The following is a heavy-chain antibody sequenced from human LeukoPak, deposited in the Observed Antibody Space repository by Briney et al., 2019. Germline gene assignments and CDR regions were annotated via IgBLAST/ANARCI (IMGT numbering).Heavy chain of an antibody. V-gene: IGHV4-59*01. CDR1: GGSISSYY. J-gene: IGHJ4*02. D-gene: IGHD3-22*01. Sequence: SETLSLTCTVSGGSISSYYWTWIRQPPGKELEWIGYIYYSGTTDYNPSLRSRVTISLDTSRTQFSLKLDSVTAADTAVYYCARKRHDSSGYHFDYWGQGTQVTVSS. CDR3: ARKRHDSSGYHFDY. CDR2: IYYSGTT.